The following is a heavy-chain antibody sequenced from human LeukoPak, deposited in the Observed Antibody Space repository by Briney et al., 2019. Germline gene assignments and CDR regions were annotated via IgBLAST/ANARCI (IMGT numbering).Heavy chain of an antibody. CDR2: ISYDGTNK. Sequence: PGGSLRLSCTASGXTFSNYGMHWVRQAPGKGLEWVGDISYDGTNKYYGDSVKGRFTISRDNSKNTLYLQMNSLRAEDAAVYYCARLEYSSSSFDYWGQGTLVTVSS. D-gene: IGHD6-6*01. CDR3: ARLEYSSSSFDY. J-gene: IGHJ4*02. V-gene: IGHV3-30*03. CDR1: GXTFSNYG.